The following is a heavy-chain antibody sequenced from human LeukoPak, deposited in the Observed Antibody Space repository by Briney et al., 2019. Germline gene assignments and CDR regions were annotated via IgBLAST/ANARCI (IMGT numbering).Heavy chain of an antibody. CDR2: INHSGST. CDR1: GGSFSGYY. J-gene: IGHJ5*02. V-gene: IGHV4-34*01. Sequence: SETLSLTCAVYGGSFSGYYWSWIRQPPGKGLEWIGEINHSGSTNYNPSLKSRVTISVDTSKNQFSPKLSSVTAADTAVYYCARQGSSSWFNWFDPWGQGTLVTVSS. CDR3: ARQGSSSWFNWFDP. D-gene: IGHD6-13*01.